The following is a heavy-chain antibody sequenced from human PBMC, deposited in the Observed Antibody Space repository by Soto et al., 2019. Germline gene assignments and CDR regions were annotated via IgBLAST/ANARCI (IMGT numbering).Heavy chain of an antibody. CDR1: GGSISSYY. CDR2: IYYSGST. J-gene: IGHJ4*02. D-gene: IGHD3-10*01. CDR3: AGFYGSGSYYRDYYFDY. V-gene: IGHV4-59*01. Sequence: PSETLSLTCTVSGGSISSYYWSWIRQPPGKGLEWIGYIYYSGSTNYNPSLKSRVTISVDTSKNQFSLKLSSVTAADTAVYYCAGFYGSGSYYRDYYFDYWGQGTLVTVSS.